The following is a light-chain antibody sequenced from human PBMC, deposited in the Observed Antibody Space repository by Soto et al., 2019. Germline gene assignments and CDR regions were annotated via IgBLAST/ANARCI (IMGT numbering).Light chain of an antibody. CDR1: SSDVGGYNY. V-gene: IGLV2-14*03. CDR2: DVT. J-gene: IGLJ2*01. Sequence: QSVLTQPASVSGSPGQWITISCTGTSSDVGGYNYVSWYQQHPGKAPKLIIYDVTNRPSGVSYRFSGSKSGNTASLTISGLQAEDEADYYCSSYTTTSAVAFGGGTKVTVL. CDR3: SSYTTTSAVA.